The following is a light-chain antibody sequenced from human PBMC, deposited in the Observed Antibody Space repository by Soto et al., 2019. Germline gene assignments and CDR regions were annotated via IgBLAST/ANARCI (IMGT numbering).Light chain of an antibody. V-gene: IGKV3-15*01. CDR3: QQYNIWPPLT. Sequence: EIVLTQSPATLSVSLGERATLSCRASQSVGSNLAWYQQRPGQAPRLLISGASTRATGVPARFSGSGSGTEFTLTISSLQSEDFALYYCQQYNIWPPLTFGGGTKVEIK. CDR2: GAS. J-gene: IGKJ4*01. CDR1: QSVGSN.